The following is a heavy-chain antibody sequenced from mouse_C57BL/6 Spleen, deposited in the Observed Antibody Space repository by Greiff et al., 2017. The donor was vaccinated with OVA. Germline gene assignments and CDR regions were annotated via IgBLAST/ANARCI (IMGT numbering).Heavy chain of an antibody. J-gene: IGHJ4*01. CDR1: GYTFTSYG. CDR2: IYPRSGNT. CDR3: AISGSYAMDY. Sequence: VQLQQSGAELARPGASVKLSCKASGYTFTSYGISWVKQRTGQGLEWIGEIYPRSGNTYYNEKFKGKATLTADKASSTAYMELRSRTSEDSAVYFCAISGSYAMDYWGQGTSVTVSS. D-gene: IGHD3-2*02. V-gene: IGHV1-81*01.